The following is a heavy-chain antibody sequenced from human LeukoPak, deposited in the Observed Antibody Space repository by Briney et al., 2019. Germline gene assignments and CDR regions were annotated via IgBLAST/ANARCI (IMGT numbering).Heavy chain of an antibody. D-gene: IGHD5-24*01. CDR1: GGSISSYY. CDR3: ARLNGVATITD. Sequence: SETLSLTCTVSGGSISSYYWSWIRQPPGKGLEWIGYISYSGSTNYNPSLKSRVTMSVDTSKNQFSLKLSSVTAADTAVYYCARLNGVATITDWGQGNLVTVSS. V-gene: IGHV4-59*08. CDR2: ISYSGST. J-gene: IGHJ4*02.